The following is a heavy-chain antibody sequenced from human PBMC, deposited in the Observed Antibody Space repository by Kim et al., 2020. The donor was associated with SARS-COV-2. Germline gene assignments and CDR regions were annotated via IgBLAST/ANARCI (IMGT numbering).Heavy chain of an antibody. J-gene: IGHJ4*02. CDR3: ARDARYYGSGSYPHY. Sequence: GGSLRLSCAASGFTFSSYAMHWVRQAPGKGLEWVAVISYDGSNKYYADSVKGRFTISRDNSKNTLYLQMNSLRAEDTAVYYCARDARYYGSGSYPHYWGQGTLVTVSS. V-gene: IGHV3-30-3*01. CDR1: GFTFSSYA. D-gene: IGHD3-10*01. CDR2: ISYDGSNK.